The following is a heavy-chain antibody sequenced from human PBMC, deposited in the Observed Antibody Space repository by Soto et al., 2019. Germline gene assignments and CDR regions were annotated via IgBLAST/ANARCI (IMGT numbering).Heavy chain of an antibody. CDR2: IYISGST. Sequence: SETLSLTCTVSYDSISAYYWSWIRQPAGKGLEWIGRIYISGSTNYSPSLQSRATMSADASKKQFSLKLASVTAADTAVYYCARDDFWGGRTHDYWGQGTLVTVSS. CDR3: ARDDFWGGRTHDY. J-gene: IGHJ4*02. V-gene: IGHV4-4*07. CDR1: YDSISAYY. D-gene: IGHD3-3*01.